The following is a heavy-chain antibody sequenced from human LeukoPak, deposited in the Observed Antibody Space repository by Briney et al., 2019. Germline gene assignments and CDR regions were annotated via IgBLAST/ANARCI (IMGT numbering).Heavy chain of an antibody. Sequence: PGGSLRLSCAASGFTFSSYSMNWVRQAPGKGLEWVSSISSSSSYRYYADSVKGRFTISRDNAKNSLYLQMNSLRAEDTAVYYSARVAAAGTLDYWGQGTLVTVSS. D-gene: IGHD6-13*01. CDR1: GFTFSSYS. J-gene: IGHJ4*02. CDR2: ISSSSSYR. V-gene: IGHV3-21*01. CDR3: ARVAAAGTLDY.